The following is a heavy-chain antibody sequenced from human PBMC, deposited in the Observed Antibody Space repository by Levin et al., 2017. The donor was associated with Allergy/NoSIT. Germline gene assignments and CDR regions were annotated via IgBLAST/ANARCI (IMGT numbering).Heavy chain of an antibody. CDR2: ISGSGGST. CDR3: ARKNTYYDVWSAKLGGWFDP. CDR1: GFTFSSYA. V-gene: IGHV3-23*01. D-gene: IGHD3-3*01. Sequence: GESLKISCAASGFTFSSYAMSWVRQAPGKGLEWVSAISGSGGSTYYADSVKGRFTISRDNSKNTLYLQMNSLRAEDTAVYYCARKNTYYDVWSAKLGGWFDPWGQGTLVTVSS. J-gene: IGHJ5*02.